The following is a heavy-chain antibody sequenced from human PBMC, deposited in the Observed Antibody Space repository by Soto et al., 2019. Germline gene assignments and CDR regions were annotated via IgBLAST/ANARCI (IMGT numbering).Heavy chain of an antibody. V-gene: IGHV4-59*11. CDR3: AREEELVDAXDI. CDR2: VYYNGIT. J-gene: IGHJ3*02. Sequence: SETLSLTCTVSGGSINNHYWSWIRQPPGKGLEWLGYVYYNGITNYNPSLKSRVTISVDTSKNQFSLKLSSVTAADTAVYYCAREEELVDAXDIWGQGTMVTVSS. CDR1: GGSINNHY. D-gene: IGHD3-10*01.